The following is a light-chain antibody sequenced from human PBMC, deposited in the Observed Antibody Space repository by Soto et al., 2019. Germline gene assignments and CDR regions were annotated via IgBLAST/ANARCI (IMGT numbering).Light chain of an antibody. V-gene: IGLV1-47*01. J-gene: IGLJ1*01. CDR1: TSNIGSNY. CDR3: ISRPRTITYV. Sequence: QSLLTQPPSASGTPGQGVTISCSGSTSNIGSNYVYWYQQLPGTAPKLLIYRNNQRPSGVPDRFSGSKSGTSASLAISGLRSDDEADYYCISRPRTITYVGGNGTKVTVL. CDR2: RNN.